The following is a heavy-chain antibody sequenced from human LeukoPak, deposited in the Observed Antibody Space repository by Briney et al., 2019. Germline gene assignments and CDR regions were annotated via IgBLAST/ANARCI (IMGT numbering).Heavy chain of an antibody. CDR1: GFTFSTKS. CDR3: VTKAVPPTFDH. J-gene: IGHJ4*02. Sequence: PGGSLRLSCSASGFTFSTKSMDWVRQAPGKGPEFVSGISGNGGSTYYADSVKGRFTISRDNSKNTLYLQMSSLRPEDTAVYYCVTKAVPPTFDHWGQGTLLTVSS. V-gene: IGHV3-64D*06. CDR2: ISGNGGST.